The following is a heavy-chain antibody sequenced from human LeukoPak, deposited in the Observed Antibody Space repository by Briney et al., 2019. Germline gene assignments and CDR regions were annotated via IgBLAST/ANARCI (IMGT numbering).Heavy chain of an antibody. CDR1: GFTFSSYA. J-gene: IGHJ4*02. D-gene: IGHD2-21*02. CDR3: AKDREIVVVTGIFDY. CDR2: FSGSGGST. V-gene: IGHV3-23*01. Sequence: GGSLRLSYAASGFTFSSYAMSWVRQAPGKGLEWVSAFSGSGGSTYYADSVKGRFTISRDNSKNTLYLQMNSLRAEDTAVYYCAKDREIVVVTGIFDYWGQGTLVTVPS.